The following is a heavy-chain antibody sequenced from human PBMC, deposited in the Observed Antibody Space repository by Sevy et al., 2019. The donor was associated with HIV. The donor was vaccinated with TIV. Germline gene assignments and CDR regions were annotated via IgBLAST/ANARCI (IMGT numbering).Heavy chain of an antibody. J-gene: IGHJ6*03. CDR3: ARGIEDQLPHYYYYRDV. D-gene: IGHD2-2*01. V-gene: IGHV4-34*01. Sequence: SETLSLTCAVYGGSFSGYYWSWIRQPPGKGLEWIGEINHSGSTTYNPSLKSRVTISVDTSKNQFSLKLSSVTAADTAGDYCARGIEDQLPHYYYYRDVWGKGTTVTVSS. CDR2: INHSGST. CDR1: GGSFSGYY.